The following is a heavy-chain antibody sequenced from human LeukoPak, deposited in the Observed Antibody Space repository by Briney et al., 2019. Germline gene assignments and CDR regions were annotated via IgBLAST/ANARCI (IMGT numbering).Heavy chain of an antibody. D-gene: IGHD3-22*01. CDR3: ARGPRYYYDSSGLSGSGYYFDY. CDR1: GGTFSSYA. CDR2: IIPIFGTA. V-gene: IGHV1-69*05. J-gene: IGHJ4*02. Sequence: SVKVSCKASGGTFSSYAISWVRQAPGQGLEWMGGIIPIFGTANYAQKFQGRVTITTDESTSTAYMELSSLRSGDTAVYYCARGPRYYYDSSGLSGSGYYFDYWGQGTLVTVSS.